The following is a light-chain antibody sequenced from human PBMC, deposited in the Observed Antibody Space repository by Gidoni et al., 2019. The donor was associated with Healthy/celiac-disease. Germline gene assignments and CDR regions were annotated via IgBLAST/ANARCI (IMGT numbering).Light chain of an antibody. J-gene: IGLJ3*02. CDR1: SSDVGGYNY. V-gene: IGLV2-14*01. Sequence: QSALTQPASVSGSPGQSITSSCTGTSSDVGGYNYVSWYQQHPGKAPKLMIYDVSNRPSGFSNRFSGSKSGNTASLTISGLQAEDEADYYCSSYTSSSWVFGGGTKLTVL. CDR2: DVS. CDR3: SSYTSSSWV.